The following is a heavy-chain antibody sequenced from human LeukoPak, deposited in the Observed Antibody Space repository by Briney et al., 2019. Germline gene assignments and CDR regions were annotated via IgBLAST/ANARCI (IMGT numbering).Heavy chain of an antibody. CDR3: AKDHPEYSSSVVGNFDY. Sequence: GGSLRLSCAASGFTFNNYAMSWVRQAPGKGLEWVSAISGSGGSTYYADSVKGRFTISRDNSKNTLYLQMNSLRAEDTAVYYCAKDHPEYSSSVVGNFDYWGQGTLVTVSS. CDR1: GFTFNNYA. D-gene: IGHD6-6*01. V-gene: IGHV3-23*01. CDR2: ISGSGGST. J-gene: IGHJ4*02.